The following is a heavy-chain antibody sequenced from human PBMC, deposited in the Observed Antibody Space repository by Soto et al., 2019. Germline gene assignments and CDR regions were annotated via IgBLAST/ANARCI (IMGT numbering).Heavy chain of an antibody. Sequence: KPSETLSLTCTVSGGSISSYYWSWIRQPPGKGLEWIGYIYYSGSTNYNPSLKSRVTISVDTSKNQFSLKLSSVTAADTAVYYCARDLGYCSGGSCYGYYYYGMDVWGQGTTVTVSS. V-gene: IGHV4-59*01. CDR3: ARDLGYCSGGSCYGYYYYGMDV. D-gene: IGHD2-15*01. CDR2: IYYSGST. CDR1: GGSISSYY. J-gene: IGHJ6*02.